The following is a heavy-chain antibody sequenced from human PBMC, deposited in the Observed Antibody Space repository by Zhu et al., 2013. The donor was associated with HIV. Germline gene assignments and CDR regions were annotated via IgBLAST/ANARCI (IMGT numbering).Heavy chain of an antibody. J-gene: IGHJ6*02. D-gene: IGHD2-2*01. Sequence: QVQLVQSGAEVKQPGSSVKVSCKASGGTFSGYAINWVRQVPGQGPEWMAGIIPMFGTTNYAQKFQGRLTITADASTSTAYMDLSRLRSEDTAVYYCARGPFDSVVEPAKHYGMGVWGQGTTVIVSS. CDR1: GGTFSGYA. CDR3: ARGPFDSVVEPAKHYGMGV. CDR2: IIPMFGTT. V-gene: IGHV1-69*01.